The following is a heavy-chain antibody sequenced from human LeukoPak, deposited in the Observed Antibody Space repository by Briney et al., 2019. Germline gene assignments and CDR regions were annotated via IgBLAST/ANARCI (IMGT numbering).Heavy chain of an antibody. CDR2: IKEDGSES. CDR3: ARDQQQLASRDYYYGMD. CDR1: GFNFGEFW. Sequence: PGGSLRLSCAASGFNFGEFWMAWVRQTPGMGLEWVADIKEDGSESFYVDSVKGRFTISRDNSKNTLYLQMNSLRSEDTAVYYCARDQQQLASRDYYYGMD. D-gene: IGHD6-13*01. V-gene: IGHV3-7*01. J-gene: IGHJ6*01.